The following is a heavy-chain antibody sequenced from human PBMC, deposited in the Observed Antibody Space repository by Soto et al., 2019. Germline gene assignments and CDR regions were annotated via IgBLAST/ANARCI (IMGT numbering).Heavy chain of an antibody. D-gene: IGHD3-10*01. Sequence: SETLSLTCTVSGGSISSGDYYWSWIRQPPGKGLEWIGYIHDGRSTYRNPSLKSRVTMSLDTSKNQFSLKLISVAAADTAVYYCARDRSGSGSYYNIFDYWGRGTLVTVS. V-gene: IGHV4-30-4*01. CDR3: ARDRSGSGSYYNIFDY. CDR2: IHDGRST. CDR1: GGSISSGDYY. J-gene: IGHJ4*02.